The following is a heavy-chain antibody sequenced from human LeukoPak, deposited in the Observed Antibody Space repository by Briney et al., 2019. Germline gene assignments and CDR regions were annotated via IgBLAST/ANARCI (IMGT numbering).Heavy chain of an antibody. V-gene: IGHV1-24*01. J-gene: IGHJ4*02. D-gene: IGHD3-3*02. CDR2: FDPEDGET. CDR1: GYTLTELS. Sequence: GASVKVSCKVSGYTLTELSMHWVRQAPGKGLEWMGGFDPEDGETIYAQKFQGRVTMTEDTSTDTAYMELSSLGSEDTAVYYCATGFSTTGLSFDYWGQGTLVTVSS. CDR3: ATGFSTTGLSFDY.